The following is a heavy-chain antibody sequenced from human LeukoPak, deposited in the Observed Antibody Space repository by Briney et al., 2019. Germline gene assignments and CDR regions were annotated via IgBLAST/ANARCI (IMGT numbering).Heavy chain of an antibody. D-gene: IGHD3-22*01. V-gene: IGHV3-23*01. CDR2: ISGSGGDT. Sequence: PGGSLRLSCVASGFTFSSSTMSWVRQAPGKGLEWVSDISGSGGDTYYANSVKGRFTISRDESHTLYLQMDSLRAEDTAVYYCAKPPGSVGYYLGYWGQGTLVTVSS. CDR1: GFTFSSST. J-gene: IGHJ4*02. CDR3: AKPPGSVGYYLGY.